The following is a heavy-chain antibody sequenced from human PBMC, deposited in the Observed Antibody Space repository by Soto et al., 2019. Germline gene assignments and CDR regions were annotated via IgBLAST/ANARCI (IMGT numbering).Heavy chain of an antibody. CDR3: ARIITMVRGVISDYYYYGMDV. V-gene: IGHV2-70*01. CDR2: IDWDDDK. D-gene: IGHD3-10*01. J-gene: IGHJ6*02. CDR1: GFSLSTSGMC. Sequence: SGPTLVNPTQTLTLTCTFSGFSLSTSGMCVSWIRQPPGKALEWLALIDWDDDKYYSTSLKTRLTISKDTSKNQVVLTMTNMDPVDTATYYWARIITMVRGVISDYYYYGMDVWGQGTTVTVSS.